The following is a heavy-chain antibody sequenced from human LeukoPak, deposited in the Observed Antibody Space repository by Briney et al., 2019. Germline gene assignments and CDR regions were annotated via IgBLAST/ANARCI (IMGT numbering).Heavy chain of an antibody. Sequence: SETLSLTCTVSGGSISSSSYYWSWIRQPPGKGLEWIGYIYYSGSTNYNPSLKSRVTISVDTSKNQFSLKLSSVTAADTAVYYCARANNWAYYDIDYWGQGTLVTVSS. J-gene: IGHJ4*02. D-gene: IGHD3-22*01. CDR2: IYYSGST. CDR3: ARANNWAYYDIDY. CDR1: GGSISSSSYY. V-gene: IGHV4-61*01.